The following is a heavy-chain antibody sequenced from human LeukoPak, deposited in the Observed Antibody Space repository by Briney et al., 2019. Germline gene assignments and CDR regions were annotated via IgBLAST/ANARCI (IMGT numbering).Heavy chain of an antibody. V-gene: IGHV4-34*01. CDR3: ARRWNYGRNYYIDV. CDR2: INDSGRI. Sequence: PSETLSLTCAVYGGSFSNYYWSWLRQPPGKGLEWIGEINDSGRINYNPSLTSRVTVSVDTSKNQFSLRLTSVPATDTGVDYWARRWNYGRNYYIDVWGNGATVSVSS. J-gene: IGHJ6*03. CDR1: GGSFSNYY. D-gene: IGHD1-7*01.